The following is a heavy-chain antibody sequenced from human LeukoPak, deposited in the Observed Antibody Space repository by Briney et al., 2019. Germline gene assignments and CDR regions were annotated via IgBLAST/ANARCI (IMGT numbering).Heavy chain of an antibody. D-gene: IGHD2-15*01. Sequence: ASVKVSCKASGYTFTSYGISWVRQAPGQGREWMGWISAYNGNTNYAQKLQGRVAMTTDISTSTAYMELRSLRSDDTAVYYCARDQGGGSFSHSWFDPWGQGTLVTVSS. V-gene: IGHV1-18*01. CDR2: ISAYNGNT. J-gene: IGHJ5*02. CDR3: ARDQGGGSFSHSWFDP. CDR1: GYTFTSYG.